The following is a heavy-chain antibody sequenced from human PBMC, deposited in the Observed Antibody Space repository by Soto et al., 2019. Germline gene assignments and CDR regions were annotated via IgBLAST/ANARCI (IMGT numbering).Heavy chain of an antibody. Sequence: PSETLSLTCTVSGGSISSSSYYWGWIRQPPGKGLEWIGSIYYSGSTYYNPSLKSRVTISVDTSKNQFSLKLSSVTAADTAVYYCASTPPSTYYYDSSGYYYFDYWGQGTLVTVSS. CDR2: IYYSGST. CDR3: ASTPPSTYYYDSSGYYYFDY. V-gene: IGHV4-39*01. D-gene: IGHD3-22*01. CDR1: GGSISSSSYY. J-gene: IGHJ4*02.